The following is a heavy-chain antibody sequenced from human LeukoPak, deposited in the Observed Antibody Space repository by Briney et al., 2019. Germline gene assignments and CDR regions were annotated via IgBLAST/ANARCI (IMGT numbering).Heavy chain of an antibody. CDR2: IHNNAVGT. CDR3: AKFRGRTTTLYHFDC. V-gene: IGHV3-23*01. CDR1: GFTFSTYS. D-gene: IGHD1-1*01. J-gene: IGHJ4*02. Sequence: GGSLRLSCAASGFTFSTYSMSWVRQAPGKGLEWISLIHNNAVGTYYAGPVKGRFTISRDNSNNTLYLQMNSLRAEDTALYYCAKFRGRTTTLYHFDCWGQGTLVGVSS.